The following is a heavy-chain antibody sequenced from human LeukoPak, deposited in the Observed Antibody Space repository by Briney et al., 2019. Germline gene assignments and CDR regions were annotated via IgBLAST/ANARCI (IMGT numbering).Heavy chain of an antibody. Sequence: SETLSLTCTVSGGSISSYYWSWIRQPPGKGLEWIGYIYYSGSTNYNPSLKSRVTISVGTSKNQFSLKLSSVTAADTAVYYCATSPYLYGDYPFDYWGQGTLVTVSS. D-gene: IGHD4-17*01. CDR1: GGSISSYY. CDR3: ATSPYLYGDYPFDY. J-gene: IGHJ4*02. V-gene: IGHV4-59*08. CDR2: IYYSGST.